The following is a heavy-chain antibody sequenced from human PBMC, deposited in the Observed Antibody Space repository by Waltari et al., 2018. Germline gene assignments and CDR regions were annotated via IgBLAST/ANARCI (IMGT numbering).Heavy chain of an antibody. CDR1: GGSISSGSYY. V-gene: IGHV4-61*02. Sequence: QVQLQESGPGLVKPSQTLSLTCTVPGGSISSGSYYWSWLRQPAGKGLEWIGRIYTSGSTNYNPSLKSRVTISVDTSKNQFSLKLSSVTAADTAVYYCARDRRAAAVFYFDPWGQGTLVTVSS. CDR2: IYTSGST. CDR3: ARDRRAAAVFYFDP. D-gene: IGHD6-13*01. J-gene: IGHJ5*02.